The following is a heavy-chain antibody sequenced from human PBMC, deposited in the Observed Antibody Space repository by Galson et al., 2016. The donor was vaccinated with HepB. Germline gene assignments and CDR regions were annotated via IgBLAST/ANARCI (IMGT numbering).Heavy chain of an antibody. CDR1: GGSISSYY. CDR2: IYYSGTT. V-gene: IGHV4-59*13. Sequence: LSLTCTVSGGSISSYYWSWLRQPPGKGLEWIAYIYYSGTTNYNPSLKSRVTISVDTSKNQFSLKLSSVTAADTAVYYCARGRGGSGSPFDHWGQGTLVPVAP. CDR3: ARGRGGSGSPFDH. J-gene: IGHJ4*02. D-gene: IGHD6-19*01.